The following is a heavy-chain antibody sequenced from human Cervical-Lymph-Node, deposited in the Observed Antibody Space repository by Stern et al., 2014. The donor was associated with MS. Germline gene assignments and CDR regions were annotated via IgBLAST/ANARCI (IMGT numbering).Heavy chain of an antibody. J-gene: IGHJ6*02. CDR2: ISYDGSKA. Sequence: VQLEESGGGVVQPGRALRLSCAATGFNFSSYAMQWVRQAPGKGLAWLAVISYDGSKAYYTESVEGRFTVSRDNSKNTLFLQVSSLRPEDTAEYYCARDLVWFGELDWGAMDVWGHGTTVTVSS. V-gene: IGHV3-30-3*01. D-gene: IGHD3-10*01. CDR1: GFNFSSYA. CDR3: ARDLVWFGELDWGAMDV.